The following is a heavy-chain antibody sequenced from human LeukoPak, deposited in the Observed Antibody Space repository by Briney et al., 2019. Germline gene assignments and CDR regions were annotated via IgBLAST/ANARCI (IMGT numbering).Heavy chain of an antibody. CDR2: ISYDGSNK. V-gene: IGHV3-30-3*01. Sequence: PGGSLRLSCAASGFTFSSYAMHWVRQAPGKGLEWVAVISYDGSNKYYADSVKGRFTISRDNSKNTLYLQMNSLRAEDTAVYYCAREKPSNYYDSSGYYSRGAAFDIWGQGTMVTVSS. D-gene: IGHD3-22*01. J-gene: IGHJ3*02. CDR3: AREKPSNYYDSSGYYSRGAAFDI. CDR1: GFTFSSYA.